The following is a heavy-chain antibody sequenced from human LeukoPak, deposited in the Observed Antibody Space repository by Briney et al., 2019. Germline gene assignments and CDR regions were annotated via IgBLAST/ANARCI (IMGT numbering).Heavy chain of an antibody. V-gene: IGHV4-61*01. D-gene: IGHD6-13*01. CDR2: IYYSGST. J-gene: IGHJ5*02. CDR3: ATYGYSSSWYWFDP. CDR1: GGSVSSGSYY. Sequence: PSETLSLTCTVSGGSVSSGSYYWRWIRQPPGKGLEWIGYIYYSGSTNYNPSLKSRVTISVDTSKNQFSLKLSSVTAADTAVYYCATYGYSSSWYWFDPWGQGTLVTVSS.